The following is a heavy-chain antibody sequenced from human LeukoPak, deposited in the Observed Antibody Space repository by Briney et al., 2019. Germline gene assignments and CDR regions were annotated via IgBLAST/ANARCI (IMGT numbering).Heavy chain of an antibody. D-gene: IGHD2-2*01. V-gene: IGHV5-10-1*01. Sequence: GESLRISCKGSGYSFTSYWISWVRQMPGKGLEWMGRIDPSDSYTNYSPSFQGHVTISADKSISTAYLQWSSLKASDTAMYYCAREIGYCSSTSCYRFYYYYGMDVWGQGTTVTVS. CDR2: IDPSDSYT. CDR1: GYSFTSYW. J-gene: IGHJ6*02. CDR3: AREIGYCSSTSCYRFYYYYGMDV.